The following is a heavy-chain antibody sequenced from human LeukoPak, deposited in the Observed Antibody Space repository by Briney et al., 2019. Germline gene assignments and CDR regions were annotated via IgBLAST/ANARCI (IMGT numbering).Heavy chain of an antibody. V-gene: IGHV3-23*01. CDR1: GFIFSSYA. J-gene: IGHJ4*02. CDR2: ISGNGGST. Sequence: GGSLRLSCAASGFIFSSYAMSWVRQAPGKGLEWVSTISGNGGSTYYADSVKGRFTISRDNSKNTLYLQMSSLRAEDTAVYYCAKGLWLQPFFDYWGQGILVTVSS. CDR3: AKGLWLQPFFDY. D-gene: IGHD5-24*01.